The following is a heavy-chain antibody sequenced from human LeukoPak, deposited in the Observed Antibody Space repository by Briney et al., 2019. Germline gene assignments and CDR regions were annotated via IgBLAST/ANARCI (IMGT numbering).Heavy chain of an antibody. D-gene: IGHD3-3*02. CDR1: GYSISSGYY. V-gene: IGHV4-38-2*02. CDR2: IYHSGST. J-gene: IGHJ6*03. CDR3: ARAFYPGYYSYMAV. Sequence: SSETLSLTCTVSGYSISSGYYWGWIRQPPGKGLEWIGSIYHSGSTYYNPSLKSRVTISVDTSKNQFSLKLSSVTAADTAVYYCARAFYPGYYSYMAVWGKGTTVTVSS.